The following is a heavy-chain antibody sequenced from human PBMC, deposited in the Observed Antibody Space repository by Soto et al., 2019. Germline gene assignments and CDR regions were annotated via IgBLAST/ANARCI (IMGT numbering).Heavy chain of an antibody. D-gene: IGHD1-26*01. CDR1: GYTFTGYY. CDR3: AKGGAIVAAGTRVYLYNAMDV. J-gene: IGHJ6*02. CDR2: INPNSGDT. Sequence: QVQLVQSGTEVKRPGDSVKVSCKASGYTFTGYYVHWVRQAPGQGLERMGWINPNSGDTYLAQRFQGRGTMNRDTSIGTAYMELRGLTSDDTAEYYCAKGGAIVAAGTRVYLYNAMDVWGQGTTVTVSS. V-gene: IGHV1-2*02.